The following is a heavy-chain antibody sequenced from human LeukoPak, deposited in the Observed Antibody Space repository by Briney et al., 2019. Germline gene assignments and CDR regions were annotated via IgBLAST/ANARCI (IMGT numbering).Heavy chain of an antibody. D-gene: IGHD3-22*01. CDR2: INHSGST. V-gene: IGHV4-34*01. CDR3: ARVLVPYDSSGYSASFDY. J-gene: IGHJ4*02. CDR1: GGSFSGYY. Sequence: ESSETLSLTCAVYGGSFSGYYWSWIRQPPGKGLEWIGEINHSGSTNYNPSLKSRVTISVDTSKNQFSLKLSSVTAADTAVYYCARVLVPYDSSGYSASFDYWGQGALVTVSS.